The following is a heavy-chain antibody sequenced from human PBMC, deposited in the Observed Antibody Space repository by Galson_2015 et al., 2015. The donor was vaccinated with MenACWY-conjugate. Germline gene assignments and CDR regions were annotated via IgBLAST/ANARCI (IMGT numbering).Heavy chain of an antibody. V-gene: IGHV3-53*01. D-gene: IGHD3-10*01. CDR2: IYSDGTT. CDR3: ARDSRSTTVRGVTIREAIHYYYGMDV. CDR1: GFIVSYNY. J-gene: IGHJ6*02. Sequence: SLRLSCAVSGFIVSYNYMTWVRRAPGKGLECVSVIYSDGTTYYADSVKGRFTISRDNSKNTVFLQMNSLRAEDTAVYYCARDSRSTTVRGVTIREAIHYYYGMDVWGQGTTVTVSS.